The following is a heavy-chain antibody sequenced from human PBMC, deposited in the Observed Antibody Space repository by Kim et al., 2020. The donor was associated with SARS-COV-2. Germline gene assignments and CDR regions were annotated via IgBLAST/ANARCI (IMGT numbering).Heavy chain of an antibody. CDR1: GGSISSGGYY. Sequence: SETLSLTCTVSGGSISSGGYYWSWIRQHPGKGLEWIGYIYYSWSTYYNPSLKSRVTISVDTSKNQFSLKLSSVTAADTAVYYCAREGRYYYDSSGYYHFDYWGQGTLVTVSS. V-gene: IGHV4-31*03. CDR3: AREGRYYYDSSGYYHFDY. J-gene: IGHJ4*02. CDR2: IYYSWST. D-gene: IGHD3-22*01.